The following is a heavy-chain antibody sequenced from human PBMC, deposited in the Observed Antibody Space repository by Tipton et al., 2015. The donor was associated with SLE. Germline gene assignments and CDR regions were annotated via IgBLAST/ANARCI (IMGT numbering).Heavy chain of an antibody. CDR1: GASISTYY. CDR3: ARGPPFMEWERNWFDP. J-gene: IGHJ5*02. V-gene: IGHV4-59*01. Sequence: TLSLTCSVSGASISTYYWSWIRQPPGKGLEWIGYIYHSGITNYNPSLQSRVTISVDRSKNQFSLKLTSVTAADTAVYYCARGPPFMEWERNWFDPWGQGTQVTVSS. D-gene: IGHD3-3*02. CDR2: IYHSGIT.